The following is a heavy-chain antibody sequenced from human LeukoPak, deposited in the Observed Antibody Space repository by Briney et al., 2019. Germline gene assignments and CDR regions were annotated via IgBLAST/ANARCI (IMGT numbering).Heavy chain of an antibody. CDR3: ARGRYYDILTGYYYLDY. Sequence: SETLSLTCTVSGGSISSSSYYWGWIRQPPGKGLEWIGSIYYSGSANYNPSLKSRVTISVDTSKNQFSLKLSSVAAADTAVYYCARGRYYDILTGYYYLDYWGQGTLVTVSS. V-gene: IGHV4-39*07. CDR1: GGSISSSSYY. J-gene: IGHJ4*02. D-gene: IGHD3-9*01. CDR2: IYYSGSA.